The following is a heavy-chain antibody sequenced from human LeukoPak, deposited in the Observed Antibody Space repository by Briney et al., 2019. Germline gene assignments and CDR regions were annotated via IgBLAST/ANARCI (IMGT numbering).Heavy chain of an antibody. CDR1: GFTVDDYA. CDR2: ISWNSGSI. D-gene: IGHD5-12*01. CDR3: AKGFFLRLHQALSDAFDI. Sequence: VRSETFSCAPSGFTVDDYAMDWVRQAPGKGLEWVSGISWNSGSIGYADSVKGRFTISRDNAKNSLYLQMNSLRAEDMALYYCAKGFFLRLHQALSDAFDIWGQGTMVTVSS. J-gene: IGHJ3*02. V-gene: IGHV3-9*03.